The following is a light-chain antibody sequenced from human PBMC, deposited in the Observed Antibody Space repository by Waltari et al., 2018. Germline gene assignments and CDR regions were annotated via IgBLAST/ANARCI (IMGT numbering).Light chain of an antibody. CDR3: AAWDDNLNAVV. V-gene: IGLV1-36*01. J-gene: IGLJ2*01. Sequence: QSVLTQPPSVSEAPRQRVTIACSGSRSHIGNNVVNWYQQVPGEAPKLLIYYDDMLPSGVSDRFSGSRSGTSAALAISGLQSEDEADYYCAAWDDNLNAVVFGGGTKVTVL. CDR2: YDD. CDR1: RSHIGNNV.